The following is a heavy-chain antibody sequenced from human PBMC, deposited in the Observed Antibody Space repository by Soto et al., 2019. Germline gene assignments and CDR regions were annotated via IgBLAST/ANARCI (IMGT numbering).Heavy chain of an antibody. V-gene: IGHV4-39*01. J-gene: IGHJ4*02. CDR3: VKAPELYGPLDY. CDR2: IYYNGNT. D-gene: IGHD1-7*01. Sequence: SETLSLTCKVSGDSISSSNYHWGWIRQPPGKGLVWIGTIYYNGNTYYNPSLKSRVTISVDTSKNQFSLKLSSVTAADTAVYYCVKAPELYGPLDYWGQGALVTVSS. CDR1: GDSISSSNYH.